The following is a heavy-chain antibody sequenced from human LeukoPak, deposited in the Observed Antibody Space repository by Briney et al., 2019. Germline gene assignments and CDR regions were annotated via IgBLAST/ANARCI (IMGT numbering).Heavy chain of an antibody. CDR2: IQQDGSEK. CDR3: ARDSSSWYGTPYFAY. D-gene: IGHD6-13*01. Sequence: GGSLRLSCAASGFTFTSYWMNWVRQVPGKGLEWVANIQQDGSEKYYVDSVKGRFTISRDNAKNSLYLQMNSLRAEDTAVYYCARDSSSWYGTPYFAYWGQGTLVTVSS. CDR1: GFTFTSYW. V-gene: IGHV3-7*01. J-gene: IGHJ4*02.